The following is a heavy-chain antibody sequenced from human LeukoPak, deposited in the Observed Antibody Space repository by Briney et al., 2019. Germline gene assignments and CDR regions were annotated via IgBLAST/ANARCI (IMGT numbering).Heavy chain of an antibody. D-gene: IGHD1-14*01. V-gene: IGHV1-8*01. CDR1: GYTFTDYD. J-gene: IGHJ2*01. CDR3: ARGRVTVLGPEAWYFDV. Sequence: ASVMVSCKTSGYTFTDYDINWVRQATGQGLEWLGMVNPSRSNKVYAQKFQDRVTITRDTSISTVYMELRSLKSEDTAVYYCARGRVTVLGPEAWYFDVWGRSTRVAVSS. CDR2: VNPSRSNK.